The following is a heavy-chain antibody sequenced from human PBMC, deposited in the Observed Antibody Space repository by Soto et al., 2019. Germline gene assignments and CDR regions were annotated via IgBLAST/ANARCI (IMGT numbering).Heavy chain of an antibody. Sequence: ASVKVSWKASGYTFTSYYMHWVRQAPGQGLEWMGIINPSGGSTSYAQKFQGRVTMTRDTSTSTVYMELSSLRSEDTAVYYCARDYQISASRWFCYDPRDAFDICGQRTIVTGS. D-gene: IGHD5-12*01. CDR3: ARDYQISASRWFCYDPRDAFDI. CDR1: GYTFTSYY. CDR2: INPSGGST. V-gene: IGHV1-46*01. J-gene: IGHJ3*02.